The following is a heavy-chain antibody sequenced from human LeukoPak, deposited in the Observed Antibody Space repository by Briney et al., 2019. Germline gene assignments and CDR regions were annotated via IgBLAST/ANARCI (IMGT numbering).Heavy chain of an antibody. Sequence: SETLSLTCAVYGGSFSGYYWSWIRQPPGKGLEWIGEINHSGSTNYNPSLKSRVTISVDTSKNQFSLKLSSVTAADTAVYYCARGPDPNYGDYAWRWFDPWGQGTLVTVSS. J-gene: IGHJ5*02. CDR1: GGSFSGYY. CDR3: ARGPDPNYGDYAWRWFDP. V-gene: IGHV4-34*01. CDR2: INHSGST. D-gene: IGHD4-17*01.